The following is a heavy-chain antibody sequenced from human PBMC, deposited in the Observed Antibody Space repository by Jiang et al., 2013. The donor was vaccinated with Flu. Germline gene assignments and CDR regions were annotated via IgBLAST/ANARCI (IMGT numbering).Heavy chain of an antibody. CDR2: INWNGGST. V-gene: IGHV3-20*01. CDR1: GFIFDDYA. Sequence: QLVESGGGVVRPGGSLRLSCVGSGFIFDDYAMSWVRQAPGKGLEWVSGINWNGGSTGYVDSVKGRFTISRDNAKNSLYLQMNSLRAEDTALYHCAREIPVEFWFDPWGQGTLVSVSS. D-gene: IGHD3-10*01. CDR3: AREIPVEFWFDP. J-gene: IGHJ5*02.